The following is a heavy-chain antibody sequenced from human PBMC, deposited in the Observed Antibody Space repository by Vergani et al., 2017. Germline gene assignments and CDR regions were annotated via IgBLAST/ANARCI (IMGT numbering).Heavy chain of an antibody. CDR3: AKLITYYYDSSGYPPSYGLDY. CDR1: GFTFSSYG. V-gene: IGHV3-30*18. Sequence: QVQLVESGGGVVQPGRSLRLSCAASGFTFSSYGMHWVRQAPGKGLEWVAVISYDGSNKYYADSVKGRFTISRDNSTNTLYLQMNSLRAEDTAVYYCAKLITYYYDSSGYPPSYGLDYWGQGTLVTVSS. D-gene: IGHD3-22*01. J-gene: IGHJ4*02. CDR2: ISYDGSNK.